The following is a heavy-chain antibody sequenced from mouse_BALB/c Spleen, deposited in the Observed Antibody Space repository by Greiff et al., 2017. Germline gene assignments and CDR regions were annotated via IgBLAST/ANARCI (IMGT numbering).Heavy chain of an antibody. CDR1: GYAFSSSW. J-gene: IGHJ4*01. V-gene: IGHV1-82*01. Sequence: QVQLQQSGPELVKPGASVKISCKASGYAFSSSWMNWVKQRPGQGLEWIGRIYPGDGDTNYNGKFKGKATLTADKSSSTAYMQLSSLTSVDSAVYFCARERVITTAYYAMDYWGQGTSVTVSS. D-gene: IGHD1-2*01. CDR2: IYPGDGDT. CDR3: ARERVITTAYYAMDY.